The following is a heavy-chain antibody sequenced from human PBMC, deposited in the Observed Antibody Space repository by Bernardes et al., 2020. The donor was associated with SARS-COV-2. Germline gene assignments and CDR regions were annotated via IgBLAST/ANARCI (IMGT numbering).Heavy chain of an antibody. J-gene: IGHJ4*02. CDR3: AIGVAGLAQG. CDR1: GFTFSTYT. D-gene: IGHD6-19*01. Sequence: GSLRLSCAASGFTFSTYTMDWVRQAPGKGLEWISSINSRSSAIYYADSVRGRFTISRDNAKKSLFLQMDSLRAEDTAIYYCAIGVAGLAQGWGQGTLAAVSS. V-gene: IGHV3-48*01. CDR2: INSRSSAI.